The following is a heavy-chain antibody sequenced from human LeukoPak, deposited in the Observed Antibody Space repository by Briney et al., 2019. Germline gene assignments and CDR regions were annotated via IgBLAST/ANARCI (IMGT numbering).Heavy chain of an antibody. CDR2: ISYDGTNK. CDR3: AKRSSIRSWVDY. J-gene: IGHJ4*02. Sequence: GGSLRLSCAASGFTFSSYAMHWVRQAPGKGLEWVAVISYDGTNKYYADSVKGRFTISRDNSKNTLYLQMNSLRAEDTAVYYCAKRSSIRSWVDYWGQGTLVTVSS. V-gene: IGHV3-30-3*02. D-gene: IGHD6-6*01. CDR1: GFTFSSYA.